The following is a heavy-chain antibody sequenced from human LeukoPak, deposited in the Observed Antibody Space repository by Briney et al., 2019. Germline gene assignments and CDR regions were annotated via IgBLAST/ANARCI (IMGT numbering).Heavy chain of an antibody. D-gene: IGHD3-10*01. J-gene: IGHJ1*01. Sequence: GGSLRLSCAASGFTFNNYGMHWVRQAAGKGLEWVAFIRYDGGKDYYAGSVKGRFTISRDNSKNTLYLQMSSLRPDDTAVYYCAKVHGFYYILQHWGQGTLVTVST. CDR2: IRYDGGKD. CDR1: GFTFNNYG. CDR3: AKVHGFYYILQH. V-gene: IGHV3-30*02.